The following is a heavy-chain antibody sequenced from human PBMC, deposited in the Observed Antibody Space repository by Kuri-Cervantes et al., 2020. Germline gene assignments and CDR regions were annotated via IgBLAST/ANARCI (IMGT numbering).Heavy chain of an antibody. CDR3: AREVGSGWRKYAFDI. Sequence: SGPTLVKPTETLTLTCTVSGFSLSNARMGVSWIRQPPGKGLEWIGYIYYSGSTNYNPSLKSRVTISVDTSKNQFSLKLSSVTAADTAVYYCAREVGSGWRKYAFDIWGQGTMVTVSS. CDR1: GFSLSNARMG. J-gene: IGHJ3*02. V-gene: IGHV4-61*01. CDR2: IYYSGST. D-gene: IGHD6-19*01.